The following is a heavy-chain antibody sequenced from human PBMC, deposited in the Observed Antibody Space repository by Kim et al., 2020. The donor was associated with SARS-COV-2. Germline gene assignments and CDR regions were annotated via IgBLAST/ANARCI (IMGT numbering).Heavy chain of an antibody. V-gene: IGHV3-23*01. D-gene: IGHD3-10*01. J-gene: IGHJ6*04. CDR3: AKEGGPMVRGSRYGMDV. Sequence: GGSLRLSCAASGFIFSSYAMSWVRQAPGKGLEWVSTITVSGGSTYYADSVKGRFTIPRDNSKNTLYLQMNSLRAEDTAVYYCAKEGGPMVRGSRYGMDVWGKGNTVTVSS. CDR1: GFIFSSYA. CDR2: ITVSGGST.